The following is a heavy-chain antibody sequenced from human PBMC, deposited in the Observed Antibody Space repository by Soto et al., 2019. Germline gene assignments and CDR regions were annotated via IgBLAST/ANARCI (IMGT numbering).Heavy chain of an antibody. D-gene: IGHD1-7*01. V-gene: IGHV1-58*01. CDR1: GFTFTSSA. J-gene: IGHJ6*02. CDR2: IVVGSGNT. CDR3: AAGGSYGYNSNYDYYYYGMDV. Sequence: SVKVSCKASGFTFTSSAVQWVRQARGQRLEWIGWIVVGSGNTNYAQKFQERVTITRDMSTSTAYMELSSLRSEDTAVYYCAAGGSYGYNSNYDYYYYGMDVWGQGTTVTVSS.